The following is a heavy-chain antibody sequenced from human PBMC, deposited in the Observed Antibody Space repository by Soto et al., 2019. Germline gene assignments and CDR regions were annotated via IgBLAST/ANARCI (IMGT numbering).Heavy chain of an antibody. Sequence: SETLSLTCTVSGGSISSYYWSWIRQPPGKGLEWIGYIYYSGSTNYNPSLKSRVTISIDTSKNQFSLKLSSVTAADTAVYYCARDDFSSWSSGMDVWGQGTTVTVSS. J-gene: IGHJ6*02. V-gene: IGHV4-59*01. CDR1: GGSISSYY. D-gene: IGHD6-13*01. CDR3: ARDDFSSWSSGMDV. CDR2: IYYSGST.